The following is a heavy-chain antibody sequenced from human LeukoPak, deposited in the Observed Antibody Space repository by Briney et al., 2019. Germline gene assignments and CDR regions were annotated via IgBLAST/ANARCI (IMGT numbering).Heavy chain of an antibody. CDR1: GGLLSGYY. Sequence: SETLSLTCAVYGGLLSGYYWSWIRQPPGEGLEWIGDINYSGTTNYNPSLESRVTISLDPSTRQFSLKLSSVTAADTAVYYCASQPRTQWLVPKYYFDYWDQGTLVTVSS. V-gene: IGHV4-34*01. CDR2: INYSGTT. J-gene: IGHJ4*02. CDR3: ASQPRTQWLVPKYYFDY. D-gene: IGHD6-19*01.